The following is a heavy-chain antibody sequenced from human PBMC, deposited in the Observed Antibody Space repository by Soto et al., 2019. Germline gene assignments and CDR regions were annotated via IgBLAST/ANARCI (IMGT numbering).Heavy chain of an antibody. D-gene: IGHD4-17*01. V-gene: IGHV4-59*01. Sequence: PSETLSFTCTVSGGSISSYYWSWIRQPPGKGLEWIGYIYYSGSTNYNPSLKSRVTISVDTSKNQFSLKLSSVTAADTAVYYCARKRGDYDGPWFDPWGQGTLVTVSS. CDR2: IYYSGST. CDR1: GGSISSYY. J-gene: IGHJ5*02. CDR3: ARKRGDYDGPWFDP.